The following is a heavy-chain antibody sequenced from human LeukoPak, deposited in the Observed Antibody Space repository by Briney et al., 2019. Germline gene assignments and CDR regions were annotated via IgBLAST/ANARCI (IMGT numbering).Heavy chain of an antibody. J-gene: IGHJ5*02. V-gene: IGHV4-59*01. CDR1: GGSISSYY. CDR2: IYYSGNT. D-gene: IGHD3-3*01. Sequence: PSETLSLTCTVSGGSISSYYWSWIQQPPGKGLEWIGYIYYSGNTNCNPSLKSRVTISVDTSKSQFSLKLSSVTAADTAVYYCASSSTIFGVKNWFDPWGQGTLVTVSS. CDR3: ASSSTIFGVKNWFDP.